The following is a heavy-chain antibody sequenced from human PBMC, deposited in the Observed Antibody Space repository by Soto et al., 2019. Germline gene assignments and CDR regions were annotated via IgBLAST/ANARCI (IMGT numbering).Heavy chain of an antibody. CDR1: GFTFSSYG. J-gene: IGHJ6*02. Sequence: EVQLVESGGGLVQPGGSLRLSCAASGFTFSSYGMNWVRQAPGKGLEWVSYISSSSSTIYYADSVKGRFTISRDNAKNSLYLQMNSLRAEDTAVYYCARGYGSGRDYYYYGMDVWGQGTTVTVSS. CDR2: ISSSSSTI. D-gene: IGHD3-10*01. V-gene: IGHV3-48*01. CDR3: ARGYGSGRDYYYYGMDV.